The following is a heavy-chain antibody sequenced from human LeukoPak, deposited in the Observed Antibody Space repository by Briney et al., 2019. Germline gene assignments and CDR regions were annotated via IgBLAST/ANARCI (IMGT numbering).Heavy chain of an antibody. J-gene: IGHJ3*02. Sequence: GGSLRLSCAASGFTFSSYAMSWVRQAPGKGLEWVGRIKSKTDGGTTDYAAPVKGRFTISRDDSKNTLYLQMNSLKTEDTAVYYCTTFQWELLGAFDIWGQGTMVTVSS. V-gene: IGHV3-15*01. CDR1: GFTFSSYA. D-gene: IGHD1-26*01. CDR3: TTFQWELLGAFDI. CDR2: IKSKTDGGTT.